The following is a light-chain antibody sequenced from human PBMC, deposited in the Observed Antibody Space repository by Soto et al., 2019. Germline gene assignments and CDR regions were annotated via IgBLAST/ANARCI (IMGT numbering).Light chain of an antibody. J-gene: IGKJ1*01. CDR2: KAS. Sequence: DIQMTQSPSTLSASVGDRVTLSCRASQSISSWLAWHQQKPGKAPKLLISKASSLESGVPSRFSGSGSGTEFTLTISSLQPDDFATYYCQQYNSRRTFGQGAKV. V-gene: IGKV1-5*03. CDR1: QSISSW. CDR3: QQYNSRRT.